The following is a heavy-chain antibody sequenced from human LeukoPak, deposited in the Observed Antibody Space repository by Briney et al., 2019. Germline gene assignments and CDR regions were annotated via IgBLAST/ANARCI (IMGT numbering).Heavy chain of an antibody. V-gene: IGHV4-4*02. CDR1: GGSISSSNW. CDR2: IYHSGST. J-gene: IGHJ4*02. D-gene: IGHD5-12*01. CDR3: ARANRYDLFFDY. Sequence: SETLSLTCAVSGGSISSSNWWSWVRQPPGKGLEWIGEIYHSGSTNYNPSLKSRVTISVDTSKNQISLKLSSVTAADTAVYYCARANRYDLFFDYWGQGTLVTVSS.